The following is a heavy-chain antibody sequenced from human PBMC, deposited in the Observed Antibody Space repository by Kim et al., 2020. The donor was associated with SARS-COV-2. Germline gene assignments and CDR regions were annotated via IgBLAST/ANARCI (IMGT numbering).Heavy chain of an antibody. D-gene: IGHD1-26*01. CDR3: ARGIVGATMRGGADY. CDR1: GGSVSSGSYY. J-gene: IGHJ4*02. V-gene: IGHV4-61*01. Sequence: SETLSLTCTVSGGSVSSGSYYWSWIRQPPGKGLEWIGYIYYSGSTNYNPSLKSRVTISVDTSKNQFSLKLSSVTAADTAVYYCARGIVGATMRGGADYWGQGTLVTVSS. CDR2: IYYSGST.